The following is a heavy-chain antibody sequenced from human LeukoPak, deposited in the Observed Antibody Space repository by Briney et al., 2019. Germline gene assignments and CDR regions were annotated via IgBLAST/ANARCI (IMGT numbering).Heavy chain of an antibody. Sequence: PSETLSLTCSVSGGSISSGGYYWSWIRQHPGKGLEWIGYIYYSGSTYYNPSLKSRVTISVDTSKNQFSLKLSSVTAADTAVYYCALINLGPPANAFDIWGQGTMVTVSS. CDR2: IYYSGST. J-gene: IGHJ3*02. V-gene: IGHV4-31*03. CDR1: GGSISSGGYY. CDR3: ALINLGPPANAFDI. D-gene: IGHD3-10*01.